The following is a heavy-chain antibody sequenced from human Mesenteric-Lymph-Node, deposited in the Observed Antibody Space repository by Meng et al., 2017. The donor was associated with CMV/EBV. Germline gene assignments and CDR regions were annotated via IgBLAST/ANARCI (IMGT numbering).Heavy chain of an antibody. CDR2: INHRGST. D-gene: IGHD4-23*01. CDR1: GGAFCCYY. J-gene: IGHJ4*02. Sequence: SLSLACCGGAFCCYYSCLLCTPPGKGLGGIGDINHRGSTNFKPSLKRPVTISVDTSKNQFSQKLSSVTAAGPAVYYCASHQRWLNSEGGFNYWGQGTLVTVSS. CDR3: ASHQRWLNSEGGFNY. V-gene: IGHV4-34*01.